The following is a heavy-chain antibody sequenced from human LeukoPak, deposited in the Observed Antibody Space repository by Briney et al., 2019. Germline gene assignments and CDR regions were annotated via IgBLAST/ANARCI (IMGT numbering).Heavy chain of an antibody. D-gene: IGHD6-25*01. J-gene: IGHJ5*02. CDR1: GFTFSSYS. CDR2: ISSSSSYI. Sequence: KPGGSLRLSCAASGFTFSSYSMNWVRQAPGKGLEWVSSISSSSSYIYYADSVKGRFTISRDNAKNSLYLQMNSLRAEDTAVYYCARDRLAANNWFDPWGQGTLVTVSS. V-gene: IGHV3-21*01. CDR3: ARDRLAANNWFDP.